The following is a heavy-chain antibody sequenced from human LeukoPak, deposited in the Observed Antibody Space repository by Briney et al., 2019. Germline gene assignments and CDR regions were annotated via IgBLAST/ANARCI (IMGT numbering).Heavy chain of an antibody. J-gene: IGHJ4*02. D-gene: IGHD3-22*01. V-gene: IGHV3-48*03. CDR3: AREYYYDSSGDFDY. Sequence: GGSLRLSCAASGFTFSSYEMNWVRQAPGKGLEWVSYISSSGSTIYYADSVKGRFTISRDNAKNSLYLQMNSLRAEDTAVYYCAREYYYDSSGDFDYWGQGTLVTVSS. CDR2: ISSSGSTI. CDR1: GFTFSSYE.